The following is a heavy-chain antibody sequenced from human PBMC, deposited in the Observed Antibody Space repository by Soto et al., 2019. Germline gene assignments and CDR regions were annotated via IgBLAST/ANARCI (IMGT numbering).Heavy chain of an antibody. J-gene: IGHJ6*03. CDR1: GGSVSGYY. CDR3: ARGPGPYYYYYMDV. V-gene: IGHV4-34*01. Sequence: PSETLSLTCAVYGGSVSGYYWSWIRQPPGKGLEWIGEINHSGSTNYNPSLKSRVTISVDTSKNQFSLKLSSVTAADTAVYYCARGPGPYYYYYMDVWGKGTTVTVSS. CDR2: INHSGST.